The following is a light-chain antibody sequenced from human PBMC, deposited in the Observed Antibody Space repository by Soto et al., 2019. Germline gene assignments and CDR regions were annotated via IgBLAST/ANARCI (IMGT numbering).Light chain of an antibody. CDR3: SSYTSSSTLDV. J-gene: IGLJ1*01. Sequence: QSVLTQPPSASGSPGQSVTISCTGTSSDVGGYNYVSWYQQRPGKAPKLMIYEVSKRPSGVSDRFSGSKSGNTASLTISGLQAEDEADYYCSSYTSSSTLDVFGTGTKVTVL. CDR2: EVS. CDR1: SSDVGGYNY. V-gene: IGLV2-14*01.